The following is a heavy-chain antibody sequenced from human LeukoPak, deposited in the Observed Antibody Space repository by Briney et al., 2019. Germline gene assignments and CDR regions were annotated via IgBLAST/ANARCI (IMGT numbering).Heavy chain of an antibody. CDR3: ARAGGSVGWYGTIDY. CDR1: GGSISCGSYY. V-gene: IGHV4-61*09. CDR2: LYTSGTT. D-gene: IGHD6-19*01. Sequence: SETLSLTCTVSGGSISCGSYYWTWIRQPAGKGLEWIGHLYTSGTTSYNPSLQSRVTISAATSKHQFSLRLTSVTAADTAVYYCARAGGSVGWYGTIDYWGQGTLVTVSP. J-gene: IGHJ4*02.